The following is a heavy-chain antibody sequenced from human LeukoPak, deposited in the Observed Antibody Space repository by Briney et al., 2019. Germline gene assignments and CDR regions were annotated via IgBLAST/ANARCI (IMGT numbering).Heavy chain of an antibody. Sequence: SETLSLTCTVSGGSISSSSYYWGWIRQPPGKGLEWIGSIYHSGSTYYNPSLKSRVTISVDTSKNQFSLKLSSVTAADTAVYYCARDSEIITMVRGVDSSYFDYWGQGTLVTVSS. D-gene: IGHD3-10*01. CDR3: ARDSEIITMVRGVDSSYFDY. J-gene: IGHJ4*02. V-gene: IGHV4-39*07. CDR1: GGSISSSSYY. CDR2: IYHSGST.